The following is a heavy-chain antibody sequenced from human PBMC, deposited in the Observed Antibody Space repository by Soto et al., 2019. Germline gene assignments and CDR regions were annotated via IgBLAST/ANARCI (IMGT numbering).Heavy chain of an antibody. CDR3: AHMLTGTGGHFDH. CDR1: GFSLSTSGVA. D-gene: IGHD2-8*02. Sequence: SGPTLVNPTQTLTLTCSFSGFSLSTSGVAVGWVRQPPEKALEWLAPIFWDDDRRYSPSLKTRLTITKDTSKNQVVLTLTNVDPVDTATYYCAHMLTGTGGHFDHWGQGTLVTVSS. J-gene: IGHJ4*02. V-gene: IGHV2-5*02. CDR2: IFWDDDR.